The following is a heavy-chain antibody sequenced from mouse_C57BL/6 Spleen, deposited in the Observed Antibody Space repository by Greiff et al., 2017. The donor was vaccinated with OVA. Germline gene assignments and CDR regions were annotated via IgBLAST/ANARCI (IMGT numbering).Heavy chain of an antibody. V-gene: IGHV1-69*01. CDR1: GYTFTSYW. D-gene: IGHD3-2*02. Sequence: QVQLQQPGAELVMPGASVKLSCKASGYTFTSYWMHWVKQRPGQGLEWIGEIGPSDSYTNYNQKVKGKSTLTVDKSASTAYMQLSSLTSEDSAVYYCAREEKQLKFAYWGQGTLVTVSA. CDR2: IGPSDSYT. J-gene: IGHJ3*01. CDR3: AREEKQLKFAY.